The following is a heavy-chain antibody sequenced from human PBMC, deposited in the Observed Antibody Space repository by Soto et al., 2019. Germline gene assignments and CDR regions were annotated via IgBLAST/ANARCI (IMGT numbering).Heavy chain of an antibody. J-gene: IGHJ6*02. CDR1: GFTFSSYG. V-gene: IGHV3-33*01. D-gene: IGHD6-19*01. CDR3: ARDEQWLGYYYGMDV. Sequence: QVQLVESGGGVVQPGRSLRLSCAASGFTFSSYGMHWVRQAPGKGLEWVAVIWYDGSNKYYADSVKGRFTISRDNSKNPLYLQMNSLRAEDTAVYYCARDEQWLGYYYGMDVWGQGTTVTVSS. CDR2: IWYDGSNK.